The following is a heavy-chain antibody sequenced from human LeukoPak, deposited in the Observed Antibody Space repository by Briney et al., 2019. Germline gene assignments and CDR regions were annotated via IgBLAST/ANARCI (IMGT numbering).Heavy chain of an antibody. Sequence: ASVKVSCKASGGTFSSYAISWVRQAPGQGLEWMGRIIPIFGIANYAQKFQGRVTITADKSTSTAYMELSSLRSEDTAVYYCARDRGPYCGGDCYSNYWYFDLWGRGTLVTVSS. D-gene: IGHD2-21*02. J-gene: IGHJ2*01. CDR1: GGTFSSYA. CDR2: IIPIFGIA. V-gene: IGHV1-69*04. CDR3: ARDRGPYCGGDCYSNYWYFDL.